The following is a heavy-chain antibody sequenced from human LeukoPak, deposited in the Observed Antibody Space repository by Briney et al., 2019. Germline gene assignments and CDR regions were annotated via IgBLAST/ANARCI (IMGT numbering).Heavy chain of an antibody. J-gene: IGHJ3*02. V-gene: IGHV3-72*01. Sequence: WGSLRLSCAVSGFTFSDYILDWVRQAPGKGLEWVGRIRRGANSYTTEYAASVKGRFTISRDDSKNSLYLHMNSLKTEDTAVYHCSRDGGEGGNSAFDIWGQGTMVTVSS. CDR1: GFTFSDYI. CDR2: IRRGANSYTT. D-gene: IGHD3-16*01. CDR3: SRDGGEGGNSAFDI.